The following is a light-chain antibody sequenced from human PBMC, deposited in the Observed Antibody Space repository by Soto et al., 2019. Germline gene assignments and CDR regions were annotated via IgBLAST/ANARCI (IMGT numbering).Light chain of an antibody. Sequence: DIQITQSPSALSASVGDRVTITCQASQNINNYLNWYQQKPGRAPKLLIYDASNLEAGVPSRFRGSGSGTDFTFTISRLKPEDIATYYCQQYENLPTFGQGTRLEIK. CDR1: QNINNY. CDR3: QQYENLPT. CDR2: DAS. V-gene: IGKV1-33*01. J-gene: IGKJ5*01.